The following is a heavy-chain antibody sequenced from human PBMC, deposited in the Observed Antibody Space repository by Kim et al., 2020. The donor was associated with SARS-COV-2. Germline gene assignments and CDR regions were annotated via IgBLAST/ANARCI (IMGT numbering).Heavy chain of an antibody. CDR1: GYSFTSYW. D-gene: IGHD2-8*01. CDR2: IDTSDSYT. CDR3: ARNVVMCTNGVCLMWFDP. Sequence: GESLKISCKGSGYSFTSYWISWVRQMPGKGLEWMGRIDTSDSYTNYSPSFQGHVTIHADKSISTAYLQWSSLKASDTARYYCARNVVMCTNGVCLMWFDPWGQGTLVTVSS. J-gene: IGHJ5*02. V-gene: IGHV5-10-1*01.